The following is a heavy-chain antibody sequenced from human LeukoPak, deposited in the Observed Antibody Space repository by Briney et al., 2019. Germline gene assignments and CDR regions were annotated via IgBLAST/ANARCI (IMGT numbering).Heavy chain of an antibody. CDR2: ISGSGGST. V-gene: IGHV3-23*01. D-gene: IGHD6-13*01. CDR1: GFTFSSYA. Sequence: GGSLRLSCAASGFTFSSYAMSWVRQAPGKGLEWVSAISGSGGSTYYADSVKGRFTISRDKSKNTLYLQMNSLRAEDTAVYYCAKAQYSSSWYWFDPWGQGTLVTVSS. CDR3: AKAQYSSSWYWFDP. J-gene: IGHJ5*02.